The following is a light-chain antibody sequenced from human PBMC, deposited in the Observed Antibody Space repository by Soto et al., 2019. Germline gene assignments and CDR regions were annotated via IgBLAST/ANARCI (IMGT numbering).Light chain of an antibody. Sequence: IQMTKKTSSVSAAVGVRGTLTCRASQGISSWLAWYQQKPGKAPKLLIYAASSLQSGVPSRFSGSGSGTEFTLTISSLPPDDFATYYCQHSTSYSEAFAQGTKVDIK. CDR2: AAS. V-gene: IGKV1-12*01. CDR1: QGISSW. J-gene: IGKJ1*01. CDR3: QHSTSYSEA.